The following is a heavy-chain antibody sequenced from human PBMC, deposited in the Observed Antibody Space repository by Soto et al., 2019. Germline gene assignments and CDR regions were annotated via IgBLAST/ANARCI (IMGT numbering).Heavy chain of an antibody. CDR1: GYTFTSYY. V-gene: IGHV1-46*01. Sequence: ASVKVSCKASGYTFTSYYMHWVRQAPGQGLEWMGIINPSGGSTSYAQKFQGRVTMTRDTSTSTVYMELSSLRSEDTAVYYCARDLWDYCRADCYPLYVWGQGTTVTVSS. CDR3: ARDLWDYCRADCYPLYV. D-gene: IGHD2-21*02. J-gene: IGHJ6*02. CDR2: INPSGGST.